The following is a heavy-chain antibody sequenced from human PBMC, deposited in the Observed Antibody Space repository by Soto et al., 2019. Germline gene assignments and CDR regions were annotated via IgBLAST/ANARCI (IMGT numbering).Heavy chain of an antibody. V-gene: IGHV3-30-3*01. CDR2: ISYDGSNK. D-gene: IGHD2-15*01. CDR1: GFTFSSYA. CDR3: ARDPHHDHRSGGSCHPGYFDY. J-gene: IGHJ4*02. Sequence: QVQLVESGGGVVQPGRSLRLSCAASGFTFSSYAMHWVRQAPGKGLEWVAVISYDGSNKYYADSVKGRFTSSRDNSKNTRYLQMNSLRAEDTAVYYCARDPHHDHRSGGSCHPGYFDYWGQGTLVTVST.